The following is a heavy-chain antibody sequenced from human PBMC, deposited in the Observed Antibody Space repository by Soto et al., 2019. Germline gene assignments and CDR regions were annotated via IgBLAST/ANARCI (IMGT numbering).Heavy chain of an antibody. Sequence: EVQLVESGGGLVQPGGSLRLSCAASGFTFSSYWMHWVRQAPGKGLVWVSRIKSDGSNINYADSVKGRFTISSDNAKNTRDLQINSLRAEDTPIYYGARGGFSGSGSFIQGDYWGQGTLVTVSS. CDR1: GFTFSSYW. V-gene: IGHV3-74*01. J-gene: IGHJ4*02. D-gene: IGHD3-10*01. CDR2: IKSDGSNI. CDR3: ARGGFSGSGSFIQGDY.